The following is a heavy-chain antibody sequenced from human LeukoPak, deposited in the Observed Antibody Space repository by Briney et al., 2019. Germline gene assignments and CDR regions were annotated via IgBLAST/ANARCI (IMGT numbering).Heavy chain of an antibody. J-gene: IGHJ4*02. Sequence: GGSLRLSCAASGFMFSSSGMNWVRQAPGKGLEWVSFISISSTTIYYADSVKGRFTISRDNAKNSLYLQMNSLRAEDTAVYYCASRNSLFIWGQGTLVTVSS. V-gene: IGHV3-48*01. D-gene: IGHD4-23*01. CDR2: ISISSTTI. CDR1: GFMFSSSG. CDR3: ASRNSLFI.